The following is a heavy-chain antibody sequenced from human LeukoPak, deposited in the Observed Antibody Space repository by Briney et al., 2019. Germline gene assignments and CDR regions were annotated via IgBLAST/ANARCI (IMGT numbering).Heavy chain of an antibody. J-gene: IGHJ4*02. Sequence: LAGGSLRLSCAASRFTFNSYAMSWVRQAPGKGLEWVSVIGGSNGITFYVGSVKGRFTISRDNSKDTLYLQMNSLRAEDTAVYYCARNENSGWGYFEYWGQGTLVTVSS. CDR3: ARNENSGWGYFEY. D-gene: IGHD5-12*01. CDR2: IGGSNGIT. CDR1: RFTFNSYA. V-gene: IGHV3-23*01.